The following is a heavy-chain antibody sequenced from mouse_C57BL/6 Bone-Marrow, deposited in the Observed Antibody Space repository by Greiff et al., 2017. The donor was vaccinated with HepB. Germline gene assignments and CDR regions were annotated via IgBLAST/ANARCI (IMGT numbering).Heavy chain of an antibody. V-gene: IGHV5-4*01. Sequence: EVKLVESGGGLVKPGGSLKLSCAASGFTFSSYAMSWVRQTPEKRLEWVSTISDGGSYTYYPDNVKGRFTISRDNAKNNLYLQMSHLKSEDTAMYYCARDDYYDYDVGAMDYWGQGTSVTVSS. CDR3: ARDDYYDYDVGAMDY. CDR2: ISDGGSYT. J-gene: IGHJ4*01. CDR1: GFTFSSYA. D-gene: IGHD2-4*01.